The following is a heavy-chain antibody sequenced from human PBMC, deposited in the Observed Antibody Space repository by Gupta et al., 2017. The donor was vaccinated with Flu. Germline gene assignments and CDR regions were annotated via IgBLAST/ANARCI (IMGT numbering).Heavy chain of an antibody. CDR2: ISSSGSTI. CDR1: GFTFSSYE. CDR3: AREGYSSSWAFDP. V-gene: IGHV3-48*03. Sequence: EVQLVESGGGLVQPGGSLRLSCAASGFTFSSYEMNWVRQAPGKGLEWVSYISSSGSTIYYADSVKGRFTISRDNAKNSLYLQMNSLRAEDTAVYYCAREGYSSSWAFDPWGQGTLVTVSS. D-gene: IGHD6-13*01. J-gene: IGHJ5*02.